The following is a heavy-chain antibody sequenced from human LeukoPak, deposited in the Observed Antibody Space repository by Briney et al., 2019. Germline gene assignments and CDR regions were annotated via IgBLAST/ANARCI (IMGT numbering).Heavy chain of an antibody. D-gene: IGHD4-23*01. V-gene: IGHV3-7*01. J-gene: IGHJ1*01. CDR3: ARDPYYGGNSGFNAEYFQH. CDR2: IKQDGGEK. Sequence: GGSLRLSYATSGFTFSSHWMTWVRQAPGKGLEWVANIKQDGGEKYYLDSVKGRFTVSRDNAKNTLYLQMNSLRAEDTAVYYCARDPYYGGNSGFNAEYFQHWGQGTLVTVSS. CDR1: GFTFSSHW.